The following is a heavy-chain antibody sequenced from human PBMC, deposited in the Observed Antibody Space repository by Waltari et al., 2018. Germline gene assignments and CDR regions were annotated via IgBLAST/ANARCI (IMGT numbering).Heavy chain of an antibody. CDR3: ARGRQIAVAGTDY. D-gene: IGHD6-19*01. CDR2: ISSSSSYI. CDR1: GFTFSSYS. J-gene: IGHJ4*02. Sequence: EVQLVESGGGLVKPGGSLRLSCAASGFTFSSYSLNWFRQAPGKGLEWVSSISSSSSYIYYADSVKGRFTISRDNAKNSLYLQMNSLRAEDTAVYYCARGRQIAVAGTDYWGQGTLVTVSS. V-gene: IGHV3-21*01.